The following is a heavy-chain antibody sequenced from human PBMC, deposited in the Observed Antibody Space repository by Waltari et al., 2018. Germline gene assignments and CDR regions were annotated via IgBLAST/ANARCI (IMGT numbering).Heavy chain of an antibody. Sequence: QVQLQESGPGLVKPSETLSLTCAVSGYSISSGYYWGWIRQPPGKGLEWIGSIYHSGSTYYNPSLKRRVTISVDTSKNQFSLKLSSVTAADTAVYYCARHEGRGSGSDAFDIWGQGTMVTVSS. V-gene: IGHV4-38-2*01. D-gene: IGHD1-26*01. J-gene: IGHJ3*02. CDR3: ARHEGRGSGSDAFDI. CDR2: IYHSGST. CDR1: GYSISSGYY.